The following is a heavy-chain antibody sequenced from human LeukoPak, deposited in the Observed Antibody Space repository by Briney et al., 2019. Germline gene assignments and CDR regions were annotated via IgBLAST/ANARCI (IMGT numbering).Heavy chain of an antibody. CDR2: XTXXGGTV. V-gene: IGHV3-48*03. CDR1: GFXFSXXX. CDR3: ARGGPSRPLAR. D-gene: IGHD3-3*02. J-gene: IGHJ4*02. Sequence: PGGSLRLSCAXSGFXFSXXXXXXXXXXPXXXXXXXXYXTXXGGTVYXXXSXKXXXTXSXXXXXXXLYLQMNSLRAEDTAVYYCARGGPSRPLARWGQGTLVTVSS.